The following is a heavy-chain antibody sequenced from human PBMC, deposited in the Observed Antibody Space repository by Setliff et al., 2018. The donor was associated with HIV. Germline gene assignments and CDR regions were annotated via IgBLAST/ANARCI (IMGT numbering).Heavy chain of an antibody. Sequence: SETLSLTCTVSGGSISSSSYYWGWIRQPPGKGLEWIGSIYYSGSTYYNPSLKSRVTISVDTSKNQFSLKLSSVTAADTAVYYCARQHYYDSSGRNLMDVWGKGTTVTVSS. D-gene: IGHD3-22*01. V-gene: IGHV4-39*01. J-gene: IGHJ6*03. CDR2: IYYSGST. CDR3: ARQHYYDSSGRNLMDV. CDR1: GGSISSSSYY.